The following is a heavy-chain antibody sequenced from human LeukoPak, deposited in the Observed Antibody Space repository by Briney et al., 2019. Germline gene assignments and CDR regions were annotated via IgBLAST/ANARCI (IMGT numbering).Heavy chain of an antibody. CDR2: ISSSSSYI. V-gene: IGHV3-21*01. CDR3: ARDLVRCGGDCRSLYGMDV. Sequence: GGSLRLSCAAFGFTFSSYSMNWVRQAPGKGLEWVSSISSSSSYIYYADSVKGRFTVSRDNAKNSLYLQMNSLRAEDTAVYYCARDLVRCGGDCRSLYGMDVWGQGTTVTVSS. CDR1: GFTFSSYS. D-gene: IGHD2-21*02. J-gene: IGHJ6*02.